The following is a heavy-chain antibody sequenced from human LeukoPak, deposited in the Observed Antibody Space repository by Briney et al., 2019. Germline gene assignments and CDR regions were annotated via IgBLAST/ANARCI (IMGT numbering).Heavy chain of an antibody. CDR2: IYHSGGT. Sequence: PSETLSLTCTVSGVSISTYYWSWIRQSPGKGLEWIGYIYHSGGTNFNPSLNSRVTISLDTSQNLFSLKLNSVTAADTAVYYCAKGYSSSWYGAGWFDPWGQGTLVTVSS. J-gene: IGHJ5*02. V-gene: IGHV4-59*01. CDR1: GVSISTYY. D-gene: IGHD6-13*01. CDR3: AKGYSSSWYGAGWFDP.